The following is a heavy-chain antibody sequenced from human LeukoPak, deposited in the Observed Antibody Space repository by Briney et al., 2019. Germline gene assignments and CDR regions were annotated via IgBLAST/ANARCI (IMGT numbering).Heavy chain of an antibody. J-gene: IGHJ4*02. V-gene: IGHV3-7*01. CDR3: ARDSYYDFWSGYPFFDY. Sequence: PGGSLRLSCAASGFTFSSYWMSWVRQAPGKGLEWVANIKQDGSEEYYVDSVKGRFTISRDNAKNSLYLQMNSLRAEDTAVYYCARDSYYDFWSGYPFFDYWGQGTLVTVSS. CDR1: GFTFSSYW. D-gene: IGHD3-3*01. CDR2: IKQDGSEE.